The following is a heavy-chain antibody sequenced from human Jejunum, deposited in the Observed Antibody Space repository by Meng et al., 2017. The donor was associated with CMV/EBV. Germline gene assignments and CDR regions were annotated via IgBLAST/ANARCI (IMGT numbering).Heavy chain of an antibody. D-gene: IGHD4/OR15-4a*01. Sequence: SGFIFSTYAMSWVRQAPGKGLEWVSVISKGGSDTYYADSMKGRFTMSRDDSTNVVYLQMSSLRADDTARYFCATYHRGPDYFLDHWGQGTLVTVSS. CDR1: GFIFSTYA. V-gene: IGHV3-23*03. CDR2: ISKGGSDT. J-gene: IGHJ4*02. CDR3: ATYHRGPDYFLDH.